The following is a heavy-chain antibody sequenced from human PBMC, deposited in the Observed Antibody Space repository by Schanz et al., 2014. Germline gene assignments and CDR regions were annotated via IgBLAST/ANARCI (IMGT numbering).Heavy chain of an antibody. D-gene: IGHD3-10*01. CDR2: IYGGGST. CDR1: GVSISSFY. J-gene: IGHJ6*02. Sequence: QLQLQESGSGLVKPSQTLSLTCTVSGVSISSFYWSWIRQSPGQGLEYFGYIYGGGSTSYNPSFKIRVTMTFDTSRNAFPLKPSSVTAADTAVYYCTRMSLRRGDYGGLDVWGQGTTVTVSS. V-gene: IGHV4-59*08. CDR3: TRMSLRRGDYGGLDV.